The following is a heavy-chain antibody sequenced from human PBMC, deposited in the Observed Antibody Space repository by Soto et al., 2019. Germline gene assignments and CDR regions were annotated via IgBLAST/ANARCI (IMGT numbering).Heavy chain of an antibody. CDR2: IVVGSGNT. D-gene: IGHD3-10*01. CDR3: AADGGSRVRGVMEFYYYGMDV. V-gene: IGHV1-58*01. J-gene: IGHJ6*02. Sequence: SVKVSCKASGFTFTSSAVQCVRQARGQRLEWIGWIVVGSGNTNYAQKFQERVTITRDMSTSTAYMKLSSPRSEDTAVYYCAADGGSRVRGVMEFYYYGMDVWGQGTTVTVSS. CDR1: GFTFTSSA.